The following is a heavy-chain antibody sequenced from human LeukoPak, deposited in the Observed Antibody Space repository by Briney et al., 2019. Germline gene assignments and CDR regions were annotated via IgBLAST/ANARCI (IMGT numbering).Heavy chain of an antibody. CDR3: ARETSSSWYGSYYYYMDV. Sequence: SETLSLTCTVSGGSIRGYHWSWIRQPAGKGLEWIGRIDASGTTNFNPSLKSRVTMSVDTSENQFSLKLSSVTAADTAVYYCARETSSSWYGSYYYYMDVWGKGTTVTISS. CDR1: GGSIRGYH. V-gene: IGHV4-4*07. D-gene: IGHD6-13*01. J-gene: IGHJ6*03. CDR2: IDASGTT.